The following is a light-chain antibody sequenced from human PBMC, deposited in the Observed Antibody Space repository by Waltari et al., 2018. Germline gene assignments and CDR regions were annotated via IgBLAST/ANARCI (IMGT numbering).Light chain of an antibody. CDR1: QCISNS. Sequence: DIQMTQSPSSLSASVGDRVTITCRASQCISNSLAWYQQKPGKAPKLLLYLTSRLESGVPSRFSGSGSGTDYTLTISSLQPEDFATYYCQQHYSSLWTFGQGTKVEIK. J-gene: IGKJ1*01. CDR2: LTS. CDR3: QQHYSSLWT. V-gene: IGKV1-NL1*01.